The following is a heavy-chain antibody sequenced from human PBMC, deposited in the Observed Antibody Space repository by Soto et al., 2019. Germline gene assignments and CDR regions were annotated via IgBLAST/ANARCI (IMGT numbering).Heavy chain of an antibody. CDR2: IWYDGSNK. CDR3: ARRTIFGVVEAYYYGMDV. Sequence: QPGGSLRLSCAASGFTFSSYGMHWVRQAPGKGLEWVAVIWYDGSNKYYADSVKGRFTISRDNSKNTLYLQMNSLRAEDTAVYYCARRTIFGVVEAYYYGMDVWGQGTTVTVSS. J-gene: IGHJ6*02. D-gene: IGHD3-3*01. V-gene: IGHV3-33*01. CDR1: GFTFSSYG.